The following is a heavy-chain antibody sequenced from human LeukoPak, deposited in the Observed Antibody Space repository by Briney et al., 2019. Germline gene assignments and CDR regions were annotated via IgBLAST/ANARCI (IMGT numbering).Heavy chain of an antibody. J-gene: IGHJ4*02. V-gene: IGHV3-23*01. CDR1: GFTFSNYA. Sequence: PGGSLRLSCAASGFTFSNYAMSWVRQAPGKGLEWVSTMSGSAGSTYYADSVKGRFTISRDNSKNTLYLQMNSLRDEDTAVYYCARGWREFYFEYWGQGNLVTVSS. CDR3: ARGWREFYFEY. CDR2: MSGSAGST. D-gene: IGHD3-3*01.